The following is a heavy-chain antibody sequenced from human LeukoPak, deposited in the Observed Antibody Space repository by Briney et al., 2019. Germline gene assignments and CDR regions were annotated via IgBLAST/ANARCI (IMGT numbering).Heavy chain of an antibody. J-gene: IGHJ6*02. CDR2: ISSSSSSI. Sequence: GGSLRLSCAASGFTFSSYSMNWVRQAPRKGLEWVSYISSSSSSIYQADSVKGRFTISRDNAKNALYLQMNSLRDEDTAVYYCAREYYYGSGSYYKRDDYYYGMDVWGQGTTVTVSS. V-gene: IGHV3-48*02. CDR1: GFTFSSYS. D-gene: IGHD3-10*01. CDR3: AREYYYGSGSYYKRDDYYYGMDV.